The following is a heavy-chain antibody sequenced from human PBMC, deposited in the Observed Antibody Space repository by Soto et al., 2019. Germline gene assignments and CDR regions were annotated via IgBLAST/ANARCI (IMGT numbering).Heavy chain of an antibody. Sequence: GSLRRSCAASGLIFCNYKMHWVRQAPGKGLVRVSRINNTSLIPHYANSTKGQCTAYRHNPKNTLYLQMNSLRDEDTAVYYCARDTDGLHYWGQGTLVTVSS. CDR1: GLIFCNYK. CDR2: INNTSLIP. V-gene: IGHV3-74*01. CDR3: ARDTDGLHY. J-gene: IGHJ4*02.